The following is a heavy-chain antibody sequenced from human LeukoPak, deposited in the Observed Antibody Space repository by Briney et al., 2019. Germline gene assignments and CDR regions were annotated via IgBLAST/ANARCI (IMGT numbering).Heavy chain of an antibody. V-gene: IGHV4-61*02. CDR3: ARDRNWGVDY. CDR2: IYTSGTT. J-gene: IGHJ4*02. D-gene: IGHD7-27*01. CDR1: GGSISSGSYY. Sequence: SETLSLTCNVSGGSISSGSYYWSWIRQPAGKGLEWIGRIYTSGTTNYNPSLKSRVTISVDTSKNQFSLKLSSVTAADTAVYYCARDRNWGVDYWGQGTLVTVSS.